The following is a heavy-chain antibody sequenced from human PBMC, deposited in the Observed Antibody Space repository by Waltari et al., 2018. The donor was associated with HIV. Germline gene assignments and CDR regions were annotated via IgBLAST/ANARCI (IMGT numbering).Heavy chain of an antibody. V-gene: IGHV1-24*01. D-gene: IGHD5-18*01. CDR1: GHTLTDLR. CDR2: FEVEEGET. CDR3: ATSLVRYSYGCFDY. Sequence: QAQLVQSGAEVKKPGASVKVSCKVSGHTLTDLRMHWVRQAPGKGLEWMGGFEVEEGETIYAQKFQGIVTMTEDRTTDTVYMALRSLRSEDTAVYYCATSLVRYSYGCFDYWGQGTLVTVSS. J-gene: IGHJ4*02.